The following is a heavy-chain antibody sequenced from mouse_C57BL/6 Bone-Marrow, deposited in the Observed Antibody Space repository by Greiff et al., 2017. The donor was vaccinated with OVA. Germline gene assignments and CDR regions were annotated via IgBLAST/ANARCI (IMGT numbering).Heavy chain of an antibody. CDR1: GYAFSSYW. J-gene: IGHJ3*01. CDR2: IYPGDGDT. D-gene: IGHD1-1*01. Sequence: VKLQESGAELVKPGASVKISCKASGYAFSSYWMNWVKQRPGKGLEWIGQIYPGDGDTNYNGKFKGKATLTVDKSSSTAYMQLSSLTSEDSAVYFCARSPYYYGSSSWFAYWGQGTLVTVSA. V-gene: IGHV1-80*01. CDR3: ARSPYYYGSSSWFAY.